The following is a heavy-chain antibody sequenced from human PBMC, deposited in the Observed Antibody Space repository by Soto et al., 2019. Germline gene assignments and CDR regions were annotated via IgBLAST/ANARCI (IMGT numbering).Heavy chain of an antibody. CDR3: ARDTYSSSWFYPYCDY. J-gene: IGHJ4*02. V-gene: IGHV3-11*06. CDR1: GFTFSAYY. D-gene: IGHD6-13*01. Sequence: GSLRLSCAASGFTFSAYYMSWIRQAPGKGLEWVSYISSSSSYTNYADSVKGRFTISRDNAKNSLYLQMNSLRAEDTAVYYCARDTYSSSWFYPYCDYGAREPWSPSPQ. CDR2: ISSSSSYT.